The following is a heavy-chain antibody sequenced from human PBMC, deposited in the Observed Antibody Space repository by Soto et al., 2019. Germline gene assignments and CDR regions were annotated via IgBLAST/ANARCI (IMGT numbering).Heavy chain of an antibody. CDR1: GFTFSSSE. CDR3: ARRPRLGELYFHYGMDS. J-gene: IGHJ6*02. Sequence: GGSLRLSCAASGFTFSSSEMHWVRQATGKGLEWVSGIGSAGDPYYAGSVKGRFTISRENAKNSLYLQMNSMRAGDTAVYYCARRPRLGELYFHYGMDSWGQGTTVTVSS. V-gene: IGHV3-13*05. CDR2: IGSAGDP. D-gene: IGHD3-10*01.